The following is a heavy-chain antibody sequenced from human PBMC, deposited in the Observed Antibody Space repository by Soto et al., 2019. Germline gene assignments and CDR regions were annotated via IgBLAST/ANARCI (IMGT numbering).Heavy chain of an antibody. CDR3: ARGIRGYTYGSPTWYLDL. Sequence: ASVKVSCKASGYTFTVYGISWVRQAPGQGLEWLGWINTYTGNTNYAQTLQDRVTMTTDTSTSTAYMELRSLRSDDTAVYYCARGIRGYTYGSPTWYLDLWGRGTLVTVSS. CDR2: INTYTGNT. CDR1: GYTFTVYG. V-gene: IGHV1-18*01. D-gene: IGHD5-18*01. J-gene: IGHJ2*01.